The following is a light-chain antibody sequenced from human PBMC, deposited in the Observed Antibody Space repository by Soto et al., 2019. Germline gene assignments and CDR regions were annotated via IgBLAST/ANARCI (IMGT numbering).Light chain of an antibody. Sequence: QSVLTQPPSASGSPGQSVTISCTGTSSDVGGYNYVSWYQQHPGKAPKLMIYEVSKRPSGVPDRFSGYKSGNTASLTVSGXXXXXXXXXXCSSYAGSNNLGVFGGGTKLTVL. CDR2: EVS. CDR1: SSDVGGYNY. V-gene: IGLV2-8*01. J-gene: IGLJ3*02. CDR3: SSYAGSNNLGV.